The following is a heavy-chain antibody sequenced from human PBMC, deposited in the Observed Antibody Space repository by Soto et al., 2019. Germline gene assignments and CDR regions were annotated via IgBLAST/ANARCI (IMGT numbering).Heavy chain of an antibody. V-gene: IGHV4-61*01. D-gene: IGHD3-16*01. J-gene: IGHJ6*02. CDR2: IYYSGSA. Sequence: PTETLSLTCTVSGDSVTSVSDYWSWIRQPPGKGLEWIGYIYYSGSADYNPSLGSRVTISIDTSKNQFSPKLTSVTAADTAVYYCARGVGLRYYYYPMDFWGQGPPVTVSS. CDR3: ARGVGLRYYYYPMDF. CDR1: GDSVTSVSDY.